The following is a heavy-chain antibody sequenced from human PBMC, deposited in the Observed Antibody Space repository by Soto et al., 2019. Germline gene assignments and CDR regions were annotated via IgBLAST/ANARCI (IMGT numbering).Heavy chain of an antibody. Sequence: QVQLVQSGAEVKKPGASVKVSCKASGYTFTSYAMHWVRQAPGQRLEWMGWINAGNGNTKYSQNFQGRVTITRDTSASTAYMELSSLRSEDTAVYSCARDLAYGMPDYWGQGTLVTVSS. V-gene: IGHV1-3*01. D-gene: IGHD2-2*01. CDR3: ARDLAYGMPDY. J-gene: IGHJ4*02. CDR2: INAGNGNT. CDR1: GYTFTSYA.